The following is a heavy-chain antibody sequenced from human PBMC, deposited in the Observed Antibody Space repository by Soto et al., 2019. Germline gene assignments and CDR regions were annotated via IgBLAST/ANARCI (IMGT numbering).Heavy chain of an antibody. J-gene: IGHJ4*02. CDR1: GGSISSGGYY. Sequence: ASETLSLTCTVSGGSISSGGYYWSWIRQHPGKGLEWIGYIYYSGSTYYNPSLKSRVTISVDTSKNQFSLKLSSVTAADTAVYYCARSVVVITHTKYYFDYWGQGTLVTVSS. D-gene: IGHD3-22*01. CDR3: ARSVVVITHTKYYFDY. V-gene: IGHV4-31*03. CDR2: IYYSGST.